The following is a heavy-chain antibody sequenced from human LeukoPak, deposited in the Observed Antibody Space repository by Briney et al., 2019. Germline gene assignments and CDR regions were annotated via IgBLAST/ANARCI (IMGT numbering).Heavy chain of an antibody. CDR1: GGSISSSSYY. CDR2: IYYSGST. Sequence: SETLSLTCTVSGGSISSSSYYWGWIRQPPGKGLEWIGSIYYSGSTYYNPSLKSRVTISVDTSKNQFSLKLSSVTAADTAVYYRARRRKLTILFDYWGQGTLVTVSS. CDR3: ARRRKLTILFDY. V-gene: IGHV4-39*01. D-gene: IGHD4/OR15-4a*01. J-gene: IGHJ4*02.